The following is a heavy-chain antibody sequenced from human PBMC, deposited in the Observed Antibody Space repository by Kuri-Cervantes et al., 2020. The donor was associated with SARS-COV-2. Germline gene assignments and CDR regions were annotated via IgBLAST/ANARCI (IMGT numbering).Heavy chain of an antibody. CDR2: INQEGTQI. Sequence: GESLKISCTASGFTFGDYAMSWVRQAPGKGLEWVASINQEGTQIYYVDSVRGRFTISRDNAKNSLSLQLSSLRADDTALYYCAAGPAVFDYWGQGTLVTVSS. J-gene: IGHJ4*02. D-gene: IGHD1-14*01. V-gene: IGHV3-7*01. CDR3: AAGPAVFDY. CDR1: GFTFGDYA.